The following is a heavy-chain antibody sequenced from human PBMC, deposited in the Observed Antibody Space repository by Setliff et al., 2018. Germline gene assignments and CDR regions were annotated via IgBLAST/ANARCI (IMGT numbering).Heavy chain of an antibody. V-gene: IGHV5-51*01. CDR3: ARLGGYRSGGSCYPGAFDI. CDR1: GYSFTNYW. CDR2: IHPGDSDT. J-gene: IGHJ3*02. D-gene: IGHD2-15*01. Sequence: GESLKISCKRSGYSFTNYWIGWVRQMPGKGLEWMGIIHPGDSDTRYSPSFQGQVTISVDKSITTAYLQWSSLKASDTAMYYCARLGGYRSGGSCYPGAFDIWGQGTMVTVSS.